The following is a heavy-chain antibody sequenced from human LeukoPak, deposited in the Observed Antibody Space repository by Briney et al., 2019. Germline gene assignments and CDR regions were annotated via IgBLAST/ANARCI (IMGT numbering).Heavy chain of an antibody. CDR3: ARDIMDV. J-gene: IGHJ6*04. V-gene: IGHV4-61*02. CDR2: IYTSGST. Sequence: SETLSLTCTVSGGSISSGSYYWSWIRQPAGKGLEWMGRIYTSGSTDYNPSLKSRVTISVDTSKNQFSLKLSSVTAADTAVYYCARDIMDVWGKGTTVTVSS. CDR1: GGSISSGSYY.